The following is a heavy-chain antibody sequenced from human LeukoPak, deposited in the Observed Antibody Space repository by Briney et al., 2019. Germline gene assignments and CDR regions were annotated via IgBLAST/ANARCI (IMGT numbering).Heavy chain of an antibody. Sequence: PGGSLRLSCAASGFTFSDYYMSWIRQAPGKGLEWVSYISSSGSTIYYADSVKGRFTISRDNSKNTLYLQMNSLRAEDTAIYYCAKDETGGSYGGYWGQGTLVTVSS. J-gene: IGHJ4*02. CDR3: AKDETGGSYGGY. CDR2: ISSSGSTI. D-gene: IGHD1-26*01. CDR1: GFTFSDYY. V-gene: IGHV3-11*01.